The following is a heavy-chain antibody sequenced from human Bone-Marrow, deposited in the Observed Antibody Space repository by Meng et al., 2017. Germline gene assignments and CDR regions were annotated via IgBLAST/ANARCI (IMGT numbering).Heavy chain of an antibody. J-gene: IGHJ5*02. CDR3: ARVIYRPSGHNYFDP. CDR1: GVSISSPNW. D-gene: IGHD1-26*01. V-gene: IGHV4-4*02. Sequence: ESGPGRVKPAQSLSLTCSVSGVSISSPNWWSWVRQPPGRGLEWIGEIYHSGSTTYNPSLLSRVTISVDKSKNQFSLKLSSVTAADTAIYYCARVIYRPSGHNYFDPWGQGTLVTVSS. CDR2: IYHSGST.